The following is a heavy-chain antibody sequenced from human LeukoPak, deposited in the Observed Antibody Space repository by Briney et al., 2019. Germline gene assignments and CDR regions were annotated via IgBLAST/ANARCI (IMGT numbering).Heavy chain of an antibody. CDR2: IRYDGSNK. J-gene: IGHJ4*02. CDR1: GFTFSSYG. Sequence: GGPLRLSCAASGFTFSSYGMHWVRQAPGKGLEWVAFIRYDGSNKYYADSVKGRFTISRDNSKNTLYLQMNSLRAEDTAVYYCAKGLDLVVPAAAYYFDYWGQGTLVTVSS. V-gene: IGHV3-30*02. D-gene: IGHD2-2*01. CDR3: AKGLDLVVPAAAYYFDY.